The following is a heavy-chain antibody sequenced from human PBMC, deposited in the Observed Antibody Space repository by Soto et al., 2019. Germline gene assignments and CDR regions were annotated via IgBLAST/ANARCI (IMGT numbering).Heavy chain of an antibody. CDR3: ARGVYFFFWSGYYTYYFYF. D-gene: IGHD3-3*01. Sequence: PSETLSLTCAVYGGSFSGYYWSWIRQPPGKGLEWIGEINHSGSTNYNPSLKSRVTISVDTSKNQFSLKLSSVTAADTAVYYCARGVYFFFWSGYYTYYFYFWGQGTLVPVSS. J-gene: IGHJ4*02. CDR1: GGSFSGYY. V-gene: IGHV4-34*01. CDR2: INHSGST.